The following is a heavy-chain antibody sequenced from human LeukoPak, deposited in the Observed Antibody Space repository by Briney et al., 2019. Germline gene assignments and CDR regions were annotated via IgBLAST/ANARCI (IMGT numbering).Heavy chain of an antibody. CDR2: ISSSSSCI. V-gene: IGHV3-21*01. CDR3: ARGKVPAAIPIDY. Sequence: GGSLRLSCAASGFTFSSYSMNWVRQAPGKGLEWVSSISSSSSCIYYADSVKGRFTISRDNAKNSLYLQMNSLRAEDTAVYYCARGKVPAAIPIDYWGQGTLVTVSS. D-gene: IGHD2-2*01. J-gene: IGHJ4*02. CDR1: GFTFSSYS.